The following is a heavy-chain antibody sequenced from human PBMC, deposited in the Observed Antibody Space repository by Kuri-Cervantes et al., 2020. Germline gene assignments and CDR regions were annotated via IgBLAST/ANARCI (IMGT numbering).Heavy chain of an antibody. CDR2: IYHSGST. V-gene: IGHV4-39*07. CDR3: GGVRYCSSTSCSKHFYYYMDV. Sequence: SETLSLTCTVSGGSISSSTYYWGWIRQPPGKGLEWIGTIYHSGSTYYNPSLKSRVTISVDTSKNQFSLKLSSVTAADTAVYYCGGVRYCSSTSCSKHFYYYMDVWGKGTTVTVSS. D-gene: IGHD2-2*01. CDR1: GGSISSSTYY. J-gene: IGHJ6*03.